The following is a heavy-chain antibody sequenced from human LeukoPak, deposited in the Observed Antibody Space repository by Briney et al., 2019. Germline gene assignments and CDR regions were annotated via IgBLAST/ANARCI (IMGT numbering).Heavy chain of an antibody. CDR3: ARAVYSSSHAWLDP. CDR1: GFTFNNYA. V-gene: IGHV3-23*01. D-gene: IGHD6-6*01. J-gene: IGHJ5*02. CDR2: ITINGGST. Sequence: GGSLRLSCAASGFTFNNYAMTWVRQAPVKGLEWVSSITINGGSTFYADSVKGRFTISRDNAKNSLYLQMNSLRAEDTAVYYCARAVYSSSHAWLDPWGQGTLVTVSS.